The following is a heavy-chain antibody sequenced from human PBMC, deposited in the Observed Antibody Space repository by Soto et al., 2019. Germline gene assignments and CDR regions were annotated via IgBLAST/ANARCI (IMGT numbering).Heavy chain of an antibody. D-gene: IGHD3-10*01. CDR2: IIPIFGTA. Sequence: EASVKVSCTASGGTFSSYVISVVRQAPGQGLEWMGGIIPIFGTANYAQKFQGRVTITADESTSTAYMELSSLRSEDTAVYYCARGITMVRGKGYYGMDAWGQGTTVTVSS. CDR3: ARGITMVRGKGYYGMDA. J-gene: IGHJ6*02. CDR1: GGTFSSYV. V-gene: IGHV1-69*13.